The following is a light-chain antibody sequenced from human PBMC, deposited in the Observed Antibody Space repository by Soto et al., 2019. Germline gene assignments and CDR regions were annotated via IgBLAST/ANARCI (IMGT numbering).Light chain of an antibody. J-gene: IGKJ1*01. CDR1: QSVCSY. V-gene: IGKV3-11*01. CDR3: QQRSNWPPTWT. Sequence: EIVLTQSPATLSLSPGERATLSCRASQSVCSYLAWYQQKPGQAPRLLIYDASKKATGIPARFSGSGSGTDFPLTISSLEPEDFAVYYCQQRSNWPPTWTFGQGTKVEIK. CDR2: DAS.